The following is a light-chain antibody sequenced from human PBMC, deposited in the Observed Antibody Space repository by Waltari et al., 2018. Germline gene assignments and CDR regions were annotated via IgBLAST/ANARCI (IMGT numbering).Light chain of an antibody. J-gene: IGLJ2*01. CDR2: EVN. CDR3: CSYAGSSVFKVL. V-gene: IGLV2-23*02. CDR1: SSDVGRYVL. Sequence: QSALTQPASVSGSPGQSITISCTGTSSDVGRYVLVSWYQQPPGKAPKLMIYEVNKRPSGVSDLFSGSKSGSTAFLTISGLQAEDEAHYYCCSYAGSSVFKVLFGGGTKLTVL.